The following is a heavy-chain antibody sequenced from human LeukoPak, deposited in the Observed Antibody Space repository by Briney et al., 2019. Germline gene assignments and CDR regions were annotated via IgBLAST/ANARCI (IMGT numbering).Heavy chain of an antibody. CDR3: AKDAPYYDILTGYYMGAFDI. V-gene: IGHV3-21*04. CDR1: GFTFSSYS. D-gene: IGHD3-9*01. Sequence: GGSLRLSCAASGFTFSSYSMNWVRQAPGKGLEWVSSISSSSSYIYYADSVKGRFTISRDNSKNTLYLQMNSLRAEDTAVYYCAKDAPYYDILTGYYMGAFDIWGQGTMVTVSS. CDR2: ISSSSSYI. J-gene: IGHJ3*02.